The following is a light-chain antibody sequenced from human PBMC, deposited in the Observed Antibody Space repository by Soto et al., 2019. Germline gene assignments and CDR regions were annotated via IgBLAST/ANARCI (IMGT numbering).Light chain of an antibody. Sequence: EIVLTQSPGTLSLSPGERATLSCRASQSISSYYLAWYQQKPGQAPRLLIYGSSSRATGIPDRFSGSGSGTDCTLTISRLEPEDFAIYYCHQYGTSPRTFGQGTKLEI. CDR1: QSISSYY. V-gene: IGKV3-20*01. CDR3: HQYGTSPRT. J-gene: IGKJ2*01. CDR2: GSS.